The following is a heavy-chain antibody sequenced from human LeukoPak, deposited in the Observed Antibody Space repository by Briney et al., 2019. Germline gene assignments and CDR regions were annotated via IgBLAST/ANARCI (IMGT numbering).Heavy chain of an antibody. CDR1: GYTFTSYD. CDR3: ARGAFVGATPYYFDY. CDR2: MNPNSGNT. J-gene: IGHJ4*02. D-gene: IGHD1-26*01. Sequence: ASVKVSCKASGYTFTSYDINWVRQATGQGLEWMGWMNPNSGNTGYAQKFQGRVTMTRNTSISTAYIELSSLRSEDTAVYYCARGAFVGATPYYFDYWGRGTLVTVSS. V-gene: IGHV1-8*01.